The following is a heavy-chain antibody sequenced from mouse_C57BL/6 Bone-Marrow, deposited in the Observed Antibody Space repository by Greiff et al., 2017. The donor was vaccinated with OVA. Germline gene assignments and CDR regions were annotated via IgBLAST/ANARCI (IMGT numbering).Heavy chain of an antibody. J-gene: IGHJ1*03. CDR3: ARPLYYGNSYWYFDV. CDR2: ISSGGSYT. D-gene: IGHD2-1*01. V-gene: IGHV5-6*01. Sequence: EVQGVESGGDLVKPGGSLKLSCAASGFTFSSYGMSWVRQTPDKRLEWVATISSGGSYTYYPDSVKGRFTISRDNAKNTLYLQMSSLKSEDTAMYYRARPLYYGNSYWYFDVWGTGTTVTVSS. CDR1: GFTFSSYG.